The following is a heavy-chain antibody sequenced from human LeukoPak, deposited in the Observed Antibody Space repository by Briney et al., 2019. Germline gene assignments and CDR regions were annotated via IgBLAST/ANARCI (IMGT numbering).Heavy chain of an antibody. V-gene: IGHV3-48*01. D-gene: IGHD6-13*01. CDR2: ISSSSSTI. Sequence: PGGSLRLPCAASGFTFSSYSMNWVRQAPGKGLEWVSYISSSSSTIYYADSVKGRFTISRDNAKNSLYLQMNSLRAEDTAVYYCARGYSSSWFDFDYWGQGTLVTVSS. J-gene: IGHJ4*02. CDR1: GFTFSSYS. CDR3: ARGYSSSWFDFDY.